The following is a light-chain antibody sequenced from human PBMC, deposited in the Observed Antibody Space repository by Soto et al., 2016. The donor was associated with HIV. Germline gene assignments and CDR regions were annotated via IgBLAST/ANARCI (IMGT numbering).Light chain of an antibody. CDR3: QKYNSAPALT. Sequence: DIQMTQSPSSLSASVGDRVTITCRASQGISNYLAWYQQKPGKAPKLLISAASTLQSGVPSRFRGSGSGTDFTLTISSLQPEDVATYYCQKYNSAPALTFGGGTKVEI. CDR2: AAS. V-gene: IGKV1-27*01. J-gene: IGKJ4*01. CDR1: QGISNY.